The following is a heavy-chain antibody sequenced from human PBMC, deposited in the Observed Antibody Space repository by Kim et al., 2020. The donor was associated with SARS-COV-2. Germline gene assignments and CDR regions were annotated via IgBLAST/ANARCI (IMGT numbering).Heavy chain of an antibody. D-gene: IGHD3-22*01. Sequence: GGSLRLSCAASGFTFSSYAMSWVSQAPGKGLEWVSAISGSGGSTYYADSVKGRFTISRDNSKNTLYLQMNSLRAEDTAVYYCAKAQASSQAYYYDSSGPYDIWGQGTMVTVSS. J-gene: IGHJ3*02. CDR2: ISGSGGST. CDR3: AKAQASSQAYYYDSSGPYDI. V-gene: IGHV3-23*01. CDR1: GFTFSSYA.